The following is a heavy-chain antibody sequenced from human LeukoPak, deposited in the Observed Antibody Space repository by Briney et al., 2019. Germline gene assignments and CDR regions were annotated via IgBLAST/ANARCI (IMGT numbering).Heavy chain of an antibody. CDR1: GGTFSSYA. CDR2: IIPIFGTA. D-gene: IGHD3-10*01. V-gene: IGHV1-69*13. J-gene: IGHJ3*02. CDR3: ARTSSGPDAFDI. Sequence: APVKVSCKASGGTFSSYAISWVRQAPGQGLEWMGGIIPIFGTANYAQKFQGRVTITADESTSTAYMELSSLRSEDTAVYYCARTSSGPDAFDIWGQGTMATVSS.